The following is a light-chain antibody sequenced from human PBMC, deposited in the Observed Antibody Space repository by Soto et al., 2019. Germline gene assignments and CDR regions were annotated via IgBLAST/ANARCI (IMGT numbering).Light chain of an antibody. V-gene: IGLV2-14*03. CDR1: SSDVGGYNY. J-gene: IGLJ1*01. CDR2: DVS. Sequence: QSALTQPASVSGSPGQSITISCTGTSSDVGGYNYVSWYQHHPGKAPKLMIYDVSVRPSGVSNRCSGSKSGNTAYLTISGLQAEDEAAYYCSSYSSGSTLYVFGTGTKLTVL. CDR3: SSYSSGSTLYV.